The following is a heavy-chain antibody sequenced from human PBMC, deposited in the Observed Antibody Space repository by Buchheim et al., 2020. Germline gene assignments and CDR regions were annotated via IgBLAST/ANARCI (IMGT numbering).Heavy chain of an antibody. D-gene: IGHD1-26*01. CDR3: ARDSLVGATNFDY. J-gene: IGHJ4*02. CDR2: INSDGSRI. Sequence: EVQLVESGGGLVQPGGSLRLSCAASGFTFSSYWMHWVRQPPGKGLVWVSRINSDGSRISYADSVKGRFTISRANAKNKLYLQMNSLRAEDTAVYYCARDSLVGATNFDYWGQGTL. V-gene: IGHV3-74*01. CDR1: GFTFSSYW.